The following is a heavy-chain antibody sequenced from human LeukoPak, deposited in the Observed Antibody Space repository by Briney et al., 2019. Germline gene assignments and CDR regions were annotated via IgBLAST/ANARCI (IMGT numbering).Heavy chain of an antibody. CDR3: ARQSSGIAATDKIDY. D-gene: IGHD6-13*01. J-gene: IGHJ4*02. CDR2: ISYDGSNK. CDR1: GFTFSSYA. V-gene: IGHV3-30-3*01. Sequence: TGGSLRLSCAASGFTFSSYAMHWVRQAPGKGLEWVAVISYDGSNKYYADSVKGRFTISRDNSKNTLYLQMNSLRVEDTAIYYCARQSSGIAATDKIDYWGQGTLVTVSS.